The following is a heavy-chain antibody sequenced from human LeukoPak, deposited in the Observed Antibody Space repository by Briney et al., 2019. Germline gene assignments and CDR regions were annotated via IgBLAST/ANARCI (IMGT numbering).Heavy chain of an antibody. V-gene: IGHV3-23*01. Sequence: GGSLRLSCVASGFTFSRHGMNWVRQAPGKGLEWVSGISPSGDIKYYVDSVKGRFTISRDNSKNTLYLQMNSLRAEDTAVYYCAKAGNIRFDYWGQGTLVTVSS. CDR1: GFTFSRHG. D-gene: IGHD2/OR15-2a*01. J-gene: IGHJ4*02. CDR3: AKAGNIRFDY. CDR2: ISPSGDIK.